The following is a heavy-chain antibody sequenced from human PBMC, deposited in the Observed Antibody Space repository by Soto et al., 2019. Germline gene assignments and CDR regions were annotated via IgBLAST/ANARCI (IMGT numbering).Heavy chain of an antibody. V-gene: IGHV1-8*01. Sequence: ASVKVSCKASGYTFTSYDINWVRQATGQGLEWMGWMNPNSGNTGYAQKFQGRVTMTRNTSISTAYMELSSLRSEDTAVYYCARGKKRYCSSTSCYTVDYWGQRTLVTVSS. J-gene: IGHJ4*02. CDR3: ARGKKRYCSSTSCYTVDY. CDR2: MNPNSGNT. D-gene: IGHD2-2*02. CDR1: GYTFTSYD.